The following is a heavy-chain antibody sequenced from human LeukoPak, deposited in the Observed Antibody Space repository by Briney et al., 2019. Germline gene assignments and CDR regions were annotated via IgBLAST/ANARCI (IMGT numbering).Heavy chain of an antibody. J-gene: IGHJ3*02. CDR3: ARDRESWYSLCRTFDI. V-gene: IGHV3-21*01. CDR1: GFTFSSDS. D-gene: IGHD6-13*01. Sequence: GGSLRLSCAASGFTFSSDSMNWVRQAPGKGLEWVSSISSGSTYIYYADSVKGRFTISRDNAKNSLFLQMNSLRAEDTAVYYCARDRESWYSLCRTFDIWGQGTMVTVSS. CDR2: ISSGSTYI.